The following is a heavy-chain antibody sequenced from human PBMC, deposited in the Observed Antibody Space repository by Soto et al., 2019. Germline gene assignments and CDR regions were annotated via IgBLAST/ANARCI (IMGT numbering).Heavy chain of an antibody. J-gene: IGHJ5*01. D-gene: IGHD7-27*01. CDR3: ARGRYCLTGRCFPNWFDS. Sequence: SETLSLTCSVSGDSISNLDYFWAWIRQPPGQALEYIGYIYKSATTYYNPSFESRVAISVDTSKSQFSLNVTSVTAADTAVYFCARGRYCLTGRCFPNWFDSWGQGSLVTVSS. CDR2: IYKSATT. V-gene: IGHV4-30-4*01. CDR1: GDSISNLDYF.